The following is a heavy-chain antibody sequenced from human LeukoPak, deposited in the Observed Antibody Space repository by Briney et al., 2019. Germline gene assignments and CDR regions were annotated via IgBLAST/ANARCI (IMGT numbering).Heavy chain of an antibody. J-gene: IGHJ4*02. V-gene: IGHV1-8*01. CDR1: GYTFTSYD. CDR3: ARVFKGGYYYGSGSYQFDY. Sequence: GASVKVSCKASGYTFTSYDINWVRQATGQGLEWMGWMNPNSGNTGYTQKFQGRVTMTRNTSISTAYMELSSLRSEDTAVYYCARVFKGGYYYGSGSYQFDYWGQGTLVTVSS. D-gene: IGHD3-10*01. CDR2: MNPNSGNT.